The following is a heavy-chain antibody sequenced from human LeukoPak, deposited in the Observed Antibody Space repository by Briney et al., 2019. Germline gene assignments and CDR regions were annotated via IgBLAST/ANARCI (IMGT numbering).Heavy chain of an antibody. Sequence: SETLSLTCAVYGGSFSGYYWSWIRQPPGKGLEWIGEINHSGSTNYNPSLKSRVTISVGTSKNQFSLKLSSVTAADTAVYYCARGGLRYFDWLTRYALDYWGQGTLVTVSS. CDR1: GGSFSGYY. J-gene: IGHJ4*02. V-gene: IGHV4-34*01. CDR2: INHSGST. CDR3: ARGGLRYFDWLTRYALDY. D-gene: IGHD3-9*01.